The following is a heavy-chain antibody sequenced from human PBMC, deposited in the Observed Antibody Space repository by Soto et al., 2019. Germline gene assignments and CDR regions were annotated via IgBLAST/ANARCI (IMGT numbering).Heavy chain of an antibody. CDR2: LSGGGDAA. CDR1: EFTFSSYA. Sequence: EVRLLESGGGLVQPGGSLRLSCAASEFTFSSYAMNWVRQAPGKGLEWVSALSGGGDAAHYADSVRGRFTISRDNSKNTLYLQVNSLRAEDTAVYYCAKDGGLGMLDYWGQGTLVTVSS. D-gene: IGHD3-9*01. CDR3: AKDGGLGMLDY. V-gene: IGHV3-23*01. J-gene: IGHJ4*02.